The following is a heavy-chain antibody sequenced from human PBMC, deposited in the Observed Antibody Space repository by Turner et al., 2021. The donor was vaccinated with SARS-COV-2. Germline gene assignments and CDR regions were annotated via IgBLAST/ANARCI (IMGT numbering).Heavy chain of an antibody. CDR1: GFTFSSYW. Sequence: EVQLVESGGGLVQPGGSLRLSCAASGFTFSSYWMHWVRQATGKGLVWVSRINSDGSSTSYADSVKGRFTISRDNAKNTLYLQMNSLRAEDTAVYYCARGSSSGWYKAVDYWGQGTLVTVSS. CDR2: INSDGSST. D-gene: IGHD6-19*01. J-gene: IGHJ4*02. CDR3: ARGSSSGWYKAVDY. V-gene: IGHV3-74*01.